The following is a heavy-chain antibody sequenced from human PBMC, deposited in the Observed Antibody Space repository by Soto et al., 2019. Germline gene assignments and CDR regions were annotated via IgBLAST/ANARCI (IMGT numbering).Heavy chain of an antibody. Sequence: QVQLMQSGTEVKKPGASVKVSCKASGYTFTGYFMHWVRQAPGQRPEWMGYINPNSGATKYAQKFQGRVTMTSDTSISTAYMELTMLRSDDTAVYYCARGGGTILAPLPWGQGTLVTASS. D-gene: IGHD3-3*01. J-gene: IGHJ5*02. CDR1: GYTFTGYF. CDR3: ARGGGTILAPLP. CDR2: INPNSGAT. V-gene: IGHV1-2*02.